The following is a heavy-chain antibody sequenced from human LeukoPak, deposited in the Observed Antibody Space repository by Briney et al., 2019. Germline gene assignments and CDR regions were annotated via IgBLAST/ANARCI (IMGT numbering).Heavy chain of an antibody. Sequence: SETLSLTCAVYGRSFSGYYWSWIRQPPGKWLEWIGEINHSGSTNYNPSLKSRVTISVDTSKNQFSLKLSSVTAADTAVYYCARDSYGSGNYYKAFDIWGQGTMVTVSS. CDR2: INHSGST. V-gene: IGHV4-34*01. CDR3: ARDSYGSGNYYKAFDI. J-gene: IGHJ3*02. D-gene: IGHD3-10*01. CDR1: GRSFSGYY.